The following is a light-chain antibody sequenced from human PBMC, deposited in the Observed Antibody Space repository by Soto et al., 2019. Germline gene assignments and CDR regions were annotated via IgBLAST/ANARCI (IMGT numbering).Light chain of an antibody. CDR3: SSYTSSSTVV. CDR2: DVS. V-gene: IGLV2-14*01. J-gene: IGLJ2*01. Sequence: QSVLTQPASVSGSPGQSITISCTGTSSDAGGYNYVSWYQQHPGKAPKLMIYDVSNRPSGVSNRFSGSKSGNTASLNISGLQAEDEADYYCSSYTSSSTVVFGGGTKLTVL. CDR1: SSDAGGYNY.